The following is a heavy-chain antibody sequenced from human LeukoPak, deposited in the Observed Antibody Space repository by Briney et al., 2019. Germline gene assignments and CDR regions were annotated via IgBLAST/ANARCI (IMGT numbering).Heavy chain of an antibody. CDR1: GYSFTSYW. J-gene: IGHJ4*02. CDR3: ARFDYVWGSYPKSYYFDY. Sequence: GESLKISCKGSGYSFTSYWISWVRQMPGKGLEWMGRIDPSDSYTNYSPSFQGHVTISADKSISTAYLQWSSLKASDTAMYHCARFDYVWGSYPKSYYFDYWGQGTLVTVSS. CDR2: IDPSDSYT. V-gene: IGHV5-10-1*01. D-gene: IGHD3-16*02.